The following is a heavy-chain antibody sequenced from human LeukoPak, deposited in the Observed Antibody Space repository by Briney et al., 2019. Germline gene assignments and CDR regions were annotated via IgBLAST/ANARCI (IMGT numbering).Heavy chain of an antibody. CDR1: GFTFSSYS. J-gene: IGHJ4*02. CDR3: AREGVEMATITFGY. V-gene: IGHV3-21*01. Sequence: GGSLRLSCAASGFTFSSYSMNWVRQAPGKRLEWVSSISSSSSYIYYADSVKGRFTISRDNAKNSLYLQMNSLRAEDTAVYYCAREGVEMATITFGYWGQGTLVTVSS. D-gene: IGHD5-24*01. CDR2: ISSSSSYI.